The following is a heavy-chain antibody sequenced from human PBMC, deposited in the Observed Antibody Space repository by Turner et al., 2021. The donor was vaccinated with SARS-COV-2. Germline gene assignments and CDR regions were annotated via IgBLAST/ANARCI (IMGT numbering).Heavy chain of an antibody. CDR2: AYFRGDT. Sequence: QLQLQDSGSGLVRPSETLSLTCSVSGASISNDVYYWDWIRQSPGKGLEWMGSAYFRGDTYSNPSLKSRLTISVDSSQNLFALRLSSMTAADTAIYYCASRTFTSGWSYFDHWGQGALVTVSS. V-gene: IGHV4-39*01. CDR1: GASISNDVYY. J-gene: IGHJ4*02. CDR3: ASRTFTSGWSYFDH. D-gene: IGHD6-19*01.